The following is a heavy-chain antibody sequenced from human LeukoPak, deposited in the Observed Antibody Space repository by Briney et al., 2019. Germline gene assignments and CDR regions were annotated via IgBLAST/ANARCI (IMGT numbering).Heavy chain of an antibody. CDR2: IYYSGST. CDR1: GGSISSYY. J-gene: IGHJ3*02. D-gene: IGHD3-16*01. Sequence: PSETLSLTCTVSGGSISSYYWSWIRQPPGKGLGWIGYIYYSGSTNYNPSLKSRVTISVDASKNQFSLKLSSVTAADTAVYYCASGGRPDAFDIWGQGTMVTVSS. CDR3: ASGGRPDAFDI. V-gene: IGHV4-59*01.